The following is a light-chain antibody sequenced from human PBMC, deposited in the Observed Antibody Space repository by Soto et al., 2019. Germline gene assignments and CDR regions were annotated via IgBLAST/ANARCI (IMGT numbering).Light chain of an antibody. CDR1: SSNIGSNY. CDR2: KND. CDR3: STWDDSLTGLV. V-gene: IGLV1-47*01. J-gene: IGLJ3*02. Sequence: QSVLTQPPSTSGTPGQGVSISCSGSSSNIGSNYVYWYQQLPGRAPRLIMYKNDQRPSGVPDRFSGSKSGTSASLAISGLRAEDEGGYHCSTWDDSLTGLVFGGGTKLTVL.